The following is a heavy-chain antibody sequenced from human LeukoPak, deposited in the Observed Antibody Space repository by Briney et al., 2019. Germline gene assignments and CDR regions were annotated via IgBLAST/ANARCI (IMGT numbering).Heavy chain of an antibody. CDR1: GYTFTNYV. Sequence: ASVKVSCMASGYTFTNYVMHWVRQAPGQRLEWMGWSNGGNGNTKYSQKFQGRVTITRDTSASTAYMELSSLRSEDTAVYYCARDPLFCSGGSCTPYYYGLDVWGKGTTVTVSS. J-gene: IGHJ6*04. CDR3: ARDPLFCSGGSCTPYYYGLDV. V-gene: IGHV1-3*01. CDR2: SNGGNGNT. D-gene: IGHD2-15*01.